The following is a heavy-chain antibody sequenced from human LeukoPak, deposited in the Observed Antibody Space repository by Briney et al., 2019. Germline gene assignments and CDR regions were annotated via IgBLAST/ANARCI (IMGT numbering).Heavy chain of an antibody. CDR3: ARAYCSGGSCYSGYFDY. Sequence: PGGSLRLSCAASGFIFSSYGMHWVRQAPGKGLEWVAFIRYDGSNKYYADSVKGRFTISRDNSKNTLYLQMNSLRAEDTAVYYCARAYCSGGSCYSGYFDYWGQGTLVTVSS. V-gene: IGHV3-30*02. J-gene: IGHJ4*02. CDR1: GFIFSSYG. CDR2: IRYDGSNK. D-gene: IGHD2-15*01.